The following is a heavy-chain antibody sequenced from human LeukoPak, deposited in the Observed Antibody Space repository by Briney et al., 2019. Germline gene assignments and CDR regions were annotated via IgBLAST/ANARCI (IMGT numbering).Heavy chain of an antibody. D-gene: IGHD3-22*01. Sequence: ASVKVSCKASGYTFTSYGISWVRQAPGQGLEWMGWISVYNGNTHYAQNLQGRVTMTRDTSTSTAYMELRSLRSDDTAVYYCARTPALNYYDTSGYYHDYWGQGTLVTVSS. J-gene: IGHJ4*02. CDR3: ARTPALNYYDTSGYYHDY. CDR2: ISVYNGNT. V-gene: IGHV1-18*01. CDR1: GYTFTSYG.